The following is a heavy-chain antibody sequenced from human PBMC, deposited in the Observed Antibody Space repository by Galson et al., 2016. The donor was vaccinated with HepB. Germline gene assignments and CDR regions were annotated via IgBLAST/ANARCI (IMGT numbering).Heavy chain of an antibody. V-gene: IGHV3-23*01. CDR2: ISGSGTGT. Sequence: SLRLSCAASGFSISIYSMNWVRQAPGKGLEWVSAISGSGTGTSYTDSVKGRFTISRDNSKNTLYLQMNSLRAEDAAVYYCAKISRVWYNSAWGGSFDIWGRGTLVTVSS. CDR3: AKISRVWYNSAWGGSFDI. D-gene: IGHD6-19*01. J-gene: IGHJ3*02. CDR1: GFSISIYS.